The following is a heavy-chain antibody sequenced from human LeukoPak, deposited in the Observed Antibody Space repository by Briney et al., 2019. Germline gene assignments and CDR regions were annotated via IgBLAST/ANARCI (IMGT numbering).Heavy chain of an antibody. V-gene: IGHV1-24*01. Sequence: ASAKVSSKVAGYPPRILSIHWVRHPPGKGLEWMGGFAPEEGETIYARTFQGRVTTTEDTATDIAYMELSRLRPEDTAVYICATGIKFREGVGAIWNFDLSGGGA. D-gene: IGHD3-16*01. J-gene: IGHJ2*01. CDR3: ATGIKFREGVGAIWNFDL. CDR2: FAPEEGET. CDR1: GYPPRILS.